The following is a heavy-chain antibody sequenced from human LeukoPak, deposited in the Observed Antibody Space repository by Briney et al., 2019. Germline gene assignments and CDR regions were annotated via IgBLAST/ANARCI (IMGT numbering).Heavy chain of an antibody. CDR2: IYTSGST. D-gene: IGHD3-10*01. V-gene: IGHV4-4*07. CDR1: GGSISSYY. CDR3: ARSPGGLWFGELTPEYYFDY. Sequence: SETLSLTCTVSGGSISSYYWSWIRQPAGKGLEWIGRIYTSGSTNYNPSLQSRVTMSVDTSKNQFSLKLSSVTAADTAVYYCARSPGGLWFGELTPEYYFDYWGQGTLVTVSS. J-gene: IGHJ4*02.